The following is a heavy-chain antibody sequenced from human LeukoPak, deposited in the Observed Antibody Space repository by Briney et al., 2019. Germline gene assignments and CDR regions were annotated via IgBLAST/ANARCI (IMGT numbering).Heavy chain of an antibody. CDR3: ARDAPLMGVGATTTDY. CDR1: GFTFSSYS. J-gene: IGHJ4*02. CDR2: ISSSSSYV. V-gene: IGHV3-21*01. D-gene: IGHD1-26*01. Sequence: PGGSLRLSCAASGFTFSSYSMNWVRQAPGKGLEWVSSISSSSSYVYYADSVKGRFTISRDNAKNSLYLQMNSLRAEDTAVYYCARDAPLMGVGATTTDYWGQGTLVTVSS.